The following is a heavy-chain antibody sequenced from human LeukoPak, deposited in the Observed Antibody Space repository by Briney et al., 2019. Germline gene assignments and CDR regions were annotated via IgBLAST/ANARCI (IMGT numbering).Heavy chain of an antibody. V-gene: IGHV4-61*10. J-gene: IGHJ4*02. D-gene: IGHD5-18*01. CDR1: GGSVSSATYY. Sequence: SETLSLTCTVSGGSVSSATYYWSWLRQPAGEGLEWIGRIYGSGTTNYNPSLKSRVTISLDASENQFSLKLSSVTAADTAVYYCARGYSYTNFDYWGQGTLVTVSS. CDR3: ARGYSYTNFDY. CDR2: IYGSGTT.